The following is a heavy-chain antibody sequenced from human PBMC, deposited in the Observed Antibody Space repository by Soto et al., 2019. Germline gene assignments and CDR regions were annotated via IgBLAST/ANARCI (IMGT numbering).Heavy chain of an antibody. D-gene: IGHD6-13*01. Sequence: SVTLSLTCAVSGYSISSGYYWGWIRQPPGKGLEWLGTTYYGASSYYNPSLRSRITILLDASTNQLSLKLSSVTAADTAVYFCVRVAGSASWYETDSWGQGILVTVSS. CDR1: GYSISSGYY. V-gene: IGHV4-38-2*01. CDR3: VRVAGSASWYETDS. CDR2: TYYGASS. J-gene: IGHJ4*02.